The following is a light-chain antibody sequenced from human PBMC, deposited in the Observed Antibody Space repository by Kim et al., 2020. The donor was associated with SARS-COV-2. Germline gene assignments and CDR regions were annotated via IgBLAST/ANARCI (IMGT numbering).Light chain of an antibody. CDR2: QDN. V-gene: IGLV3-1*01. Sequence: SYELTQPPSASVSPGQTASITCSGDKLGDKYACWYQQKPGQSPVLVIYQDNKRPSGIPERFSGSNSGNTATLTISGTQAMDEADYYCQAWDSSTSRFFGTGTKVTVL. CDR3: QAWDSSTSRF. CDR1: KLGDKY. J-gene: IGLJ1*01.